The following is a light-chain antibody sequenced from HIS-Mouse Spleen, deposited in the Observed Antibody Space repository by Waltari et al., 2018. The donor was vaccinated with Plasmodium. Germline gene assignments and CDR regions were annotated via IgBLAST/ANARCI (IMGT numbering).Light chain of an antibody. CDR2: GAS. CDR1: QSVSSN. Sequence: EIVMTQSPATLSVSPGERATLSCRASQSVSSNLAWYQQKPGQAPRLLIYGASTRATGIPARFSGSESGTEFTLTISSLQSEDFAVYYCQQYNNWSFTFGPGTKADIK. CDR3: QQYNNWSFT. J-gene: IGKJ3*01. V-gene: IGKV3-15*01.